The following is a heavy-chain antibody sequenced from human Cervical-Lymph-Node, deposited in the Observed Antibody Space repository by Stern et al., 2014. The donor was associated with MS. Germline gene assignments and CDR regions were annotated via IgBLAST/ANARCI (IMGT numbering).Heavy chain of an antibody. D-gene: IGHD3-10*01. CDR3: ALGGFGHYFEY. CDR2: ISPIIGPA. J-gene: IGHJ4*02. Sequence: MQLVESGAEVQKPGSSVKVSCRASGGTFSSSDISWVRQAPGQGLEWMVGISPIIGPANYAQKYQGRVTITADESTSTAYMELSSLRSEDTAIYYCALGGFGHYFEYWGQGTLVTVSS. V-gene: IGHV1-69*01. CDR1: GGTFSSSD.